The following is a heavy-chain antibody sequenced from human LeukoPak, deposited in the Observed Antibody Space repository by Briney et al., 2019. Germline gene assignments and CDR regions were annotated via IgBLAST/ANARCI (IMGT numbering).Heavy chain of an antibody. Sequence: GGSLRLSCAASGFTFSSYAMSWVRQAPGKGLEWVANIKQDGSEKYYVDSVKGRYTISRDNAKNSLYLQMNSLRAEDTAVYYCAREITMVRGVNIYYYYMDVWGKGTTVTISS. CDR1: GFTFSSYA. V-gene: IGHV3-7*01. J-gene: IGHJ6*03. CDR3: AREITMVRGVNIYYYYMDV. D-gene: IGHD3-10*01. CDR2: IKQDGSEK.